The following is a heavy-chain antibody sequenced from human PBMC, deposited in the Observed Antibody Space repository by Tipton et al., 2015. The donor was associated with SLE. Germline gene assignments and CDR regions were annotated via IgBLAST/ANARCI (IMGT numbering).Heavy chain of an antibody. V-gene: IGHV4-61*02. CDR2: ISTTGST. CDR1: GGSINRSSYS. Sequence: TLSLTCTVSGGSINRSSYSWTWIRQPPGEGLEWIGLISTTGSTTFNPSLRSRVTMSRDTSKNQLSLKMTSMTAADTAVYYCARGRGPSWGSLNYYYYMDVWGKGTTVTVSS. CDR3: ARGRGPSWGSLNYYYYMDV. J-gene: IGHJ6*03. D-gene: IGHD3-16*01.